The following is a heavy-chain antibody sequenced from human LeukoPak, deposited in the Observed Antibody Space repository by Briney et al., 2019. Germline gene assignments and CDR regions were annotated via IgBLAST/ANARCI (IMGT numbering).Heavy chain of an antibody. CDR2: ISAYNGNT. Sequence: ASVKVSCKASGYTFTSYGISWVRQAPGQGLEWMGWISAYNGNTNYAQKLQGRVTMTTDTSTSTAYMELRSLRSDDTAVYYCARDPEQWLVRRYFGYWGQGTLVTVSS. V-gene: IGHV1-18*01. J-gene: IGHJ4*02. CDR1: GYTFTSYG. CDR3: ARDPEQWLVRRYFGY. D-gene: IGHD6-19*01.